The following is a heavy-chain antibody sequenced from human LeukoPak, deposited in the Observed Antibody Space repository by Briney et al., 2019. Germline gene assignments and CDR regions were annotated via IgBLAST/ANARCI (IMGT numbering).Heavy chain of an antibody. Sequence: GGSLRLSYAASGFTVSSNYMSWVRQAPGKGLEWVSVISGSGGSTYYADSVKGRFTISRDNSKNTLYLQMNSLRAEDTAVYYCAKESAYCGSDCRSLSDYWGQGTLVTVSS. CDR1: GFTVSSNY. J-gene: IGHJ4*02. D-gene: IGHD2-21*02. V-gene: IGHV3-23*01. CDR2: ISGSGGST. CDR3: AKESAYCGSDCRSLSDY.